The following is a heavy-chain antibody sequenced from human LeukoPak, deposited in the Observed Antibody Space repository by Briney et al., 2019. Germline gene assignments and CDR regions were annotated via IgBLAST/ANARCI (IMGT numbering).Heavy chain of an antibody. Sequence: GGSLRLSCAASGFTFSSYAMHWVRQAPGKGLEWVAVISYDGSNKYYADSVKGRFTISRDNSKNTLYLQVNSLRAEDTAVYYCARDSHCSGGSCLDYWGQGTLVTVSS. CDR2: ISYDGSNK. CDR1: GFTFSSYA. J-gene: IGHJ4*02. V-gene: IGHV3-30-3*01. CDR3: ARDSHCSGGSCLDY. D-gene: IGHD2-15*01.